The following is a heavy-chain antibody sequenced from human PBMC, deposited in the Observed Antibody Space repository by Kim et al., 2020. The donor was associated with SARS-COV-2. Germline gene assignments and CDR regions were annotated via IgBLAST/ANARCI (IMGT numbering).Heavy chain of an antibody. CDR3: ARGAYSNYVGYYFDY. Sequence: GGSLRLSCAASGFTFSSYAMHWVRQAPGKGLEWVAVISYDGSNKYYADSVKGRFTISRDNSKNTLYLQMNSLRAEDTAVYYCARGAYSNYVGYYFDYWG. V-gene: IGHV3-30-3*01. D-gene: IGHD4-4*01. CDR2: ISYDGSNK. CDR1: GFTFSSYA. J-gene: IGHJ4*01.